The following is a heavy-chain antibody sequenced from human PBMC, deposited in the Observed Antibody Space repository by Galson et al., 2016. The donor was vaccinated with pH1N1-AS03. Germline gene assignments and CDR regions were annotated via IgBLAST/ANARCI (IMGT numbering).Heavy chain of an antibody. J-gene: IGHJ5*02. CDR1: GFTFTGYW. V-gene: IGHV3-7*01. CDR3: ARTNWFDH. Sequence: SLRLSCAASGFTFTGYWMSWVRQAPGKGLEWVANIKGDGSEKVYVDSVKGRFTISRDNAKNSLYLQMDSLRAEDTAVYYCARTNWFDHWGQGTLVTVSS. CDR2: IKGDGSEK.